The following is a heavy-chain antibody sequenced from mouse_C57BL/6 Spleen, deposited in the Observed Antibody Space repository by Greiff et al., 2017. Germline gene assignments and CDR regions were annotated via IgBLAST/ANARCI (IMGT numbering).Heavy chain of an antibody. CDR3: ARNEYYGSSYAMDY. D-gene: IGHD1-1*01. CDR2: IWTGGGT. V-gene: IGHV2-9-1*01. J-gene: IGHJ4*01. CDR1: GFSLTSYA. Sequence: QVQLQQSGPGLVAPSQSLSITCTVSGFSLTSYAISWVRQPPGKGLEWLGVIWTGGGTNYNSALKSRLSISKDNSKSQVCLKMNSLQTDDTARYYCARNEYYGSSYAMDYWGQGTSVTVSS.